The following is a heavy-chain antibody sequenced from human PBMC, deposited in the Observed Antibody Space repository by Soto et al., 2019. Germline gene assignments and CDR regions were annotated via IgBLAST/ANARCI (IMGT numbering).Heavy chain of an antibody. CDR1: GYTFTSYY. D-gene: IGHD3-3*01. CDR2: INPSGGST. J-gene: IGHJ6*02. CDR3: ERERGITIFGVVIPYGMDV. Sequence: SVKVCFKASGYTFTSYYMHWVRQAPVQGLEWMGIINPSGGSTSYAQKFQGRVTMTRDTSTSTVYMELSSLRSEDTAVYYCERERGITIFGVVIPYGMDVWGQGTTVTVSS. V-gene: IGHV1-46*01.